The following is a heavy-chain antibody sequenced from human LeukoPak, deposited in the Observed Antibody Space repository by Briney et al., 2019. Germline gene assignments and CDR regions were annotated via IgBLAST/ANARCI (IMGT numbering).Heavy chain of an antibody. CDR3: AKSKYSSSCID. D-gene: IGHD6-13*01. Sequence: GGSLRLSCAASGFTFSGSWMHRVHQAPGKGLVWVSRINTDGSSTTYADSVKGRFTISRDNAKNTLYLQMNSLRAEDTAVYYCAKSKYSSSCIDWGQGTLVTVSS. CDR2: INTDGSST. V-gene: IGHV3-74*01. CDR1: GFTFSGSW. J-gene: IGHJ4*02.